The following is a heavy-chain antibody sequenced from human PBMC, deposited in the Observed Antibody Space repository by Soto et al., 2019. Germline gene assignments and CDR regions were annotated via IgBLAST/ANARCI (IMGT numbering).Heavy chain of an antibody. CDR1: GFTFSSYS. J-gene: IGHJ5*02. CDR3: AKDFWSGYYAWFDP. Sequence: GGSLRLSCAASGFTFSSYSMNWVRQAPGKGLEWVSYISSSSSTIYYADSVKGRFTISRDNAKNSLYLQMNSLRAEDTAVYYCAKDFWSGYYAWFDPWGQGTLVTVSS. CDR2: ISSSSSTI. D-gene: IGHD3-3*01. V-gene: IGHV3-48*01.